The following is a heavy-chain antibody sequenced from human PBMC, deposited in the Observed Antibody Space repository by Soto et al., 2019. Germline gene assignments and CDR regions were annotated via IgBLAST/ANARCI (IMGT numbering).Heavy chain of an antibody. V-gene: IGHV4-4*07. CDR2: IYATGDT. Sequence: SETLSLTCSVSGASLSRSYWSWIRQPPGKGLEWIGRIYATGDTDYNPSLKSRISMSVDMSKKQFSLTLRSVTAADTAIYYCVRDGTKNLRDRFEPWGRGILVTVSS. CDR3: VRDGTKNLRDRFEP. CDR1: GASLSRSY. D-gene: IGHD1-26*01. J-gene: IGHJ5*02.